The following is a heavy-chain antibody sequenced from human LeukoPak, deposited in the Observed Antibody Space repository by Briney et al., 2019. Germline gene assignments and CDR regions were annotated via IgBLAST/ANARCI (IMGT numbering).Heavy chain of an antibody. V-gene: IGHV1/OR15-1*01. CDR1: GYIFTDYY. Sequence: GASVKVSCKASGYIFTDYYMHWVRQAPGQELGWMGRINPNSGGTNYAQKFQGRVTMTRDTSISTAYTELSSLRSDDTAVYYCARVLGSSYYYGMDVWGQGTTVTVSS. CDR3: ARVLGSSYYYGMDV. J-gene: IGHJ6*02. CDR2: INPNSGGT. D-gene: IGHD2-15*01.